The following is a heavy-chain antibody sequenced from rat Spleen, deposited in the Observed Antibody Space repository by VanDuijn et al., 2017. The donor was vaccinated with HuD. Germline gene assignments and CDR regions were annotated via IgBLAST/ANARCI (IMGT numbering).Heavy chain of an antibody. CDR1: GHAISSSYR. CDR3: ARSDGTHYYLPFAN. J-gene: IGHJ3*01. D-gene: IGHD1-12*02. CDR2: VNSAGST. Sequence: EVQLQESGPGLVKPSQSLSLTCSVTGHAISSSYRWNWIRKFPGNRLEWIGYVNSAGSTIYNPSLESRISITRDTSKNQFFLQVNSVTTEDTGTYFCARSDGTHYYLPFANWGQGTLVTVSS. V-gene: IGHV3-3*01.